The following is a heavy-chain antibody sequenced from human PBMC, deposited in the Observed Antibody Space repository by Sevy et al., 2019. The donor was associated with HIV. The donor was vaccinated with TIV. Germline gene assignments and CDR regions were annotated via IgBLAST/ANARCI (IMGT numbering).Heavy chain of an antibody. CDR3: ARDQLITMIVVVPAGAFDI. D-gene: IGHD3-22*01. Sequence: GGSLRLSCAASGFTFSSYAMHWVRQAPGKGLEWVAVISYDGSNKYYADSVKGRFTISRDNSKNTLYLQMNSLRAEDTAVYNCARDQLITMIVVVPAGAFDIWGQGTMVTVSS. J-gene: IGHJ3*02. V-gene: IGHV3-30-3*01. CDR2: ISYDGSNK. CDR1: GFTFSSYA.